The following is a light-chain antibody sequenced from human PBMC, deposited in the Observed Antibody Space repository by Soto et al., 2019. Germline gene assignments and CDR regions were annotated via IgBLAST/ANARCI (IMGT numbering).Light chain of an antibody. CDR2: GNT. CDR1: SSNIGSTYD. Sequence: QSSLTQPPSGSGAPGQRGTISCPRSSSNIGSTYDVQWYQQLPGTAPKLLIHGNTNRPSGVPDRFSGSKSGTSASLAITGLQADDEADYYCQSYDDSLSVHYVFGTGTKVTVL. J-gene: IGLJ1*01. V-gene: IGLV1-40*01. CDR3: QSYDDSLSVHYV.